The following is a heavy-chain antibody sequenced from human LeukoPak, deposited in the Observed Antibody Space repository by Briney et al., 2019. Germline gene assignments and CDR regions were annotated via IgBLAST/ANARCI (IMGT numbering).Heavy chain of an antibody. CDR1: GFTFSSYA. V-gene: IGHV3-23*01. Sequence: GRFLRLSCVASGFTFSSYAVSWFRQAPGKGLEWDSTVLSSGVEKSYADSVRGRFTISKDRSMNPLQMNSLSAEDTAIYYCVKHSGGVFGNSDSWGQGILVTVSS. J-gene: IGHJ4*02. CDR2: VLSSGVEK. D-gene: IGHD3-3*01. CDR3: VKHSGGVFGNSDS.